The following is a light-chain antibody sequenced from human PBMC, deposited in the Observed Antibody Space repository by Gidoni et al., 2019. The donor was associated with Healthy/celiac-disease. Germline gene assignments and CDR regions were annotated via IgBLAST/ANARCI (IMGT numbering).Light chain of an antibody. CDR3: QQYSSYSCT. J-gene: IGKJ3*01. CDR2: KAS. V-gene: IGKV1-5*03. Sequence: DIQMTQSRSPLSASVGDRVTITCRASQSIGRWLAWYQQKPGKAPKLLIHKASTLETGVPLRFSGSGSGTEFTLTISSLQPEDFATYYCQQYSSYSCTFGPGTKVEIK. CDR1: QSIGRW.